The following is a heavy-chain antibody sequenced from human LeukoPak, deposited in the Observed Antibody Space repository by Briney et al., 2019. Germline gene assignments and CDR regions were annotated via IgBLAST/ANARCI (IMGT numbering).Heavy chain of an antibody. CDR3: ARVSSGWYLYYYYGMDV. Sequence: GGLRLSCAASGFTFSSYEMNWVRQAPGKGLEWVSYISSSGSIIYYADSVKGRFTISRDNAKNSLYLQMNSLRAEDTAVYYCARVSSGWYLYYYYGMDVWGQGTTVTVSS. CDR2: ISSSGSII. V-gene: IGHV3-48*03. J-gene: IGHJ6*02. D-gene: IGHD6-19*01. CDR1: GFTFSSYE.